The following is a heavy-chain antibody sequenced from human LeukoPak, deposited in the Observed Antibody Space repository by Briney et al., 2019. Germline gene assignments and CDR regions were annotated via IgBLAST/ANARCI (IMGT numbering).Heavy chain of an antibody. D-gene: IGHD3-22*01. CDR2: ISSSGSII. J-gene: IGHJ4*02. CDR3: ARDQSYYDSSGYYPTFDY. CDR1: GFTFSSYE. V-gene: IGHV3-48*03. Sequence: QPGGSLRLSCAASGFTFSSYEMNWVRQAPGKGLEWVSYISSSGSIIYYADSVKGRFTISRDNAKNSLYLQMNSLRAEDTAVYYCARDQSYYDSSGYYPTFDYWGQGTLVTVSS.